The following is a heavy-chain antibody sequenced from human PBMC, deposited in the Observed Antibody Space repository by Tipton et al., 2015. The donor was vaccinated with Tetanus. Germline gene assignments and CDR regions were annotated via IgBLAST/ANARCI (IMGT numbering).Heavy chain of an antibody. CDR3: ARHSNPSSMAARQDY. V-gene: IGHV5-51*01. D-gene: IGHD5-24*01. CDR2: IWPDDSET. CDR1: GYSFNTYW. Sequence: QLVQSGAEVKKPGESLKISCKGSGYSFNTYWIAWVRQMPGRGLEWMGVIWPDDSETRYSPSFQGQVTLSVDRSISTAYLRWSSLGASDTAMYYCARHSNPSSMAARQDYWGQGTLVTVSS. J-gene: IGHJ4*02.